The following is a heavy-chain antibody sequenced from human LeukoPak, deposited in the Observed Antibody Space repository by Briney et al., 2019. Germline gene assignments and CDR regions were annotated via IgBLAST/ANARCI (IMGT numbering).Heavy chain of an antibody. CDR3: AKEFISGNYYYYYMDV. D-gene: IGHD1-26*01. Sequence: GGSLRLSCAASGFTFSSYGMHWVRQAPGKGLEWVAFIRYDGSNKYYADSVKGRFTISRDNSKNTLYPQMNSLRAEDTAVYYCAKEFISGNYYYYYMDVWGKGTTVTVSS. J-gene: IGHJ6*03. V-gene: IGHV3-30*02. CDR1: GFTFSSYG. CDR2: IRYDGSNK.